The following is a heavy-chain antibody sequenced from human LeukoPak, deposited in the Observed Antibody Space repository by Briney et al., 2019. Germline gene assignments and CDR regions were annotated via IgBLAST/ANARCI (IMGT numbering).Heavy chain of an antibody. CDR3: ARSITMVRGVPWYFDL. D-gene: IGHD3-10*01. V-gene: IGHV4-59*11. Sequence: SETLSLTCTVSGGSISSHYWSWIRQPPGKGLEWIGYIYYSGSTNYNPSLKSRVTMSVDTSKNQFSLKLSSVTAADTAVYYCARSITMVRGVPWYFDLWGRGTLVTVSS. CDR1: GGSISSHY. J-gene: IGHJ2*01. CDR2: IYYSGST.